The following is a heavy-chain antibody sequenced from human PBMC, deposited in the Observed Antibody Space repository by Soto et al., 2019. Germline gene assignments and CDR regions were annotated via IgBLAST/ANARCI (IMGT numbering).Heavy chain of an antibody. V-gene: IGHV4-4*02. CDR3: ARECSGGSCNYYYGMDV. Sequence: PSETLSLTCAVSGGSISSSNWWSWVRQPPGKGLEWIGEIYHSGSTNYNPSLKSRVTISVDKSKNQFSLKLSSVTAADTALFYCARECSGGSCNYYYGMDVWGQGTTVTVSS. J-gene: IGHJ6*02. CDR2: IYHSGST. D-gene: IGHD2-15*01. CDR1: GGSISSSNW.